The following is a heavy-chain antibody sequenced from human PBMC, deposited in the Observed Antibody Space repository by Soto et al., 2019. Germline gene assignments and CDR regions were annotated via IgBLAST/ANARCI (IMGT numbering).Heavy chain of an antibody. V-gene: IGHV1-69*13. J-gene: IGHJ4*02. CDR3: ASESRGYDILTGYSPFDY. CDR2: IIPIFGTA. D-gene: IGHD3-9*01. CDR1: GGTFSSYA. Sequence: SVKVSCKASGGTFSSYAISWVRQAPGQGLEWMGGIIPIFGTANYAQKFQGRVTITADESTSTAYMELSSLRSEDTAVYYCASESRGYDILTGYSPFDYWGQGTLVTVSS.